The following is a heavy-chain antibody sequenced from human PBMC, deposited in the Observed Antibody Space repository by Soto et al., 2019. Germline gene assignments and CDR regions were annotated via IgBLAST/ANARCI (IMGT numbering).Heavy chain of an antibody. D-gene: IGHD3-22*01. CDR2: IYYSGST. V-gene: IGHV4-61*08. CDR3: ARDLADYYDSSGYGLDV. J-gene: IGHJ6*02. CDR1: GGSISSGGYY. Sequence: SETLSLTCTVSGGSISSGGYYWSWIRQHPGKGLEWIGYIYYSGSTNYNPSLKSRVTISVDTSKNQFSLKLSSVTAADTAVYYCARDLADYYDSSGYGLDVWGQGTTVTVSS.